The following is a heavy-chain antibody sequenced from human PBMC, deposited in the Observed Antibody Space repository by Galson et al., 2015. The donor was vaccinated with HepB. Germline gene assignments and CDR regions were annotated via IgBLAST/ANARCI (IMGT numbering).Heavy chain of an antibody. CDR2: ISSSSSYI. CDR3: ARAPRRGGTDY. V-gene: IGHV3-21*01. Sequence: SLRLSCAASGFTFSSYSMNWVRQAPGKGLEWVSSISSSSSYIYYADSVKGRLTISRDNAKNSLYLQMNSLRAEDTAVYYCARAPRRGGTDYWGQGTLVTVSS. D-gene: IGHD1-1*01. CDR1: GFTFSSYS. J-gene: IGHJ4*02.